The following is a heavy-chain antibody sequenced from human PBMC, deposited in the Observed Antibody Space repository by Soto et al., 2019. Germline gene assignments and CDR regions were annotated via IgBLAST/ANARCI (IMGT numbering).Heavy chain of an antibody. J-gene: IGHJ4*02. V-gene: IGHV4-59*08. CDR3: ATXLSLSALYFYYFDY. CDR2: VSYNGNT. D-gene: IGHD3-3*01. CDR1: GGSISSYY. Sequence: SETLSLTCTVSGGSISSYYWSWIRQPPGKGLEGIGYVSYNGNTKYNSSLQSRVTISVDTSKNQFSLKLTSVTAADTAVYYCATXLSLSALYFYYFDYWGQGTLVTVSS.